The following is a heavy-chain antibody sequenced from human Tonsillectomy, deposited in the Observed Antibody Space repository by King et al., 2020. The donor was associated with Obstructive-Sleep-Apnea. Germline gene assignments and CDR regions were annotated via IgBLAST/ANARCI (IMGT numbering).Heavy chain of an antibody. J-gene: IGHJ4*02. D-gene: IGHD3-22*01. Sequence: VQLQESGPGLVKPSQTLSLTCTVSGGSISSGSYFWSWIRQHPGKGLEWIGYIDYSGSTSYTPSLKSRLTISGDASKNQFSLKLSSVTAADTALYYCARGYSYDSRGYQGIDYWGQGTLVTVSS. CDR1: GGSISSGSYF. CDR2: IDYSGST. V-gene: IGHV4-31*03. CDR3: ARGYSYDSRGYQGIDY.